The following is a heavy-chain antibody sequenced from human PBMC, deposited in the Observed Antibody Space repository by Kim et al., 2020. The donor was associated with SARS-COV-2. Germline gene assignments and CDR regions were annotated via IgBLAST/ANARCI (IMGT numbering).Heavy chain of an antibody. V-gene: IGHV1-3*01. J-gene: IGHJ4*02. CDR3: AREIVVVPAAMPVGFDY. D-gene: IGHD2-2*01. Sequence: FQGRVTITRDTSASTAYMELSSLRSEDTAVYYCAREIVVVPAAMPVGFDYWGQGTLVTVSS.